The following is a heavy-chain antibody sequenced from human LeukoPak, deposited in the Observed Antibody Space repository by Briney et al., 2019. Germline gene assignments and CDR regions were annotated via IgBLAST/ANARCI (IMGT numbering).Heavy chain of an antibody. J-gene: IGHJ4*02. V-gene: IGHV1-8*01. D-gene: IGHD5-12*01. Sequence: VSVKVSCKASGYTFTSYDINWVRQATGQGLEWMGWMNPNSGNTGYAQKFQGRVTMTRNSSISTAYMELSSLRSEDTAVYYCARVRGDSGYDPIDYWGQGTLVTVSS. CDR2: MNPNSGNT. CDR3: ARVRGDSGYDPIDY. CDR1: GYTFTSYD.